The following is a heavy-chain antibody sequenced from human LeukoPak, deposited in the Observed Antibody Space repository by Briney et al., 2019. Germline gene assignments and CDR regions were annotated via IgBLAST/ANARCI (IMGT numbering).Heavy chain of an antibody. V-gene: IGHV1-69*13. Sequence: SVKVSCKASGGTFSSYAISWVRQAPGQGLEWMGGIIPIFGTANYAQKFQGRVTITADESTSTAYMELSSLRSEDTAVYYCARESGVVVVASDAFDIWGQGTMVTVSS. CDR1: GGTFSSYA. CDR2: IIPIFGTA. D-gene: IGHD2-15*01. CDR3: ARESGVVVVASDAFDI. J-gene: IGHJ3*02.